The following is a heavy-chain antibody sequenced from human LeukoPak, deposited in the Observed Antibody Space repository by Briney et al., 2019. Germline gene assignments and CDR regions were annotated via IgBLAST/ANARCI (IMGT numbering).Heavy chain of an antibody. D-gene: IGHD2-2*01. CDR2: ISGSGGST. CDR1: GFTFSSYA. V-gene: IGHV3-23*01. Sequence: GGSLRLSCAASGFTFSSYAMSWVRQAPGKGLEWVSAISGSGGSTYYADSVKGRFTISRDNSKNTLYLQMNSLRAEDTAVYYCATKRLIVVVPDYYFDYWGQGTLVTVSS. J-gene: IGHJ4*02. CDR3: ATKRLIVVVPDYYFDY.